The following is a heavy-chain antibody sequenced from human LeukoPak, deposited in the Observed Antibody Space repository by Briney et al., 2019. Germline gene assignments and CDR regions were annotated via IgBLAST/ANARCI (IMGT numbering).Heavy chain of an antibody. J-gene: IGHJ4*02. CDR1: GGTFSSYA. V-gene: IGHV1-69*13. CDR2: IIPIFGTA. D-gene: IGHD2-15*01. Sequence: SVKVSCKASGGTFSSYAISWVRQAPGQGLEWMGGIIPIFGTANYAQKFQGRVTITADESTSTAYMELSSLRSEDTAVYYCARNLFAAVRGYYFDYWGQGTLVTVSS. CDR3: ARNLFAAVRGYYFDY.